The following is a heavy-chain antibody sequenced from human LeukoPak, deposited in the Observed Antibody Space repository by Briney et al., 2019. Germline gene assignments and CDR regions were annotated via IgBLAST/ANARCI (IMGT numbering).Heavy chain of an antibody. CDR2: ISYRGRT. J-gene: IGHJ4*02. V-gene: IGHV4-31*02. Sequence: SETLSLTCTVSGGSISNSGGFYWSCIRQHPGDALEWIGFISYRGRTYYNPSLKSRVSMSVDTSRSQFSMRLTSVTDEDTAVYYCARISQSSGGFYYWGQGTLVTVSS. D-gene: IGHD2-15*01. CDR3: ARISQSSGGFYY. CDR1: GGSISNSGGFY.